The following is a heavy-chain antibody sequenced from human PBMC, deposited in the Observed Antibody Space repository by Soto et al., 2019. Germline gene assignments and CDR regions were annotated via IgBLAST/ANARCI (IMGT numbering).Heavy chain of an antibody. V-gene: IGHV3-7*04. CDR2: IKPDGSEK. CDR1: GFTFSSYW. CDR3: VRDAHRGGDFDY. J-gene: IGHJ4*02. D-gene: IGHD3-10*01. Sequence: EVQLVESGGGLVQPGGSLRLSCAASGFTFSSYWMVWVRQAPGKGLEWVANIKPDGSEKYYVDSVKGRFTISRDNARKSLYLQMNSLRAEDTAVYYCVRDAHRGGDFDYWGQGTLVTVCS.